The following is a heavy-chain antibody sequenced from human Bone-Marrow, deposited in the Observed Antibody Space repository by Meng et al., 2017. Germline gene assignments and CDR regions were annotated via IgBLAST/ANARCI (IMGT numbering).Heavy chain of an antibody. CDR1: GGSISSGGYY. J-gene: IGHJ5*02. D-gene: IGHD3-16*01. CDR2: IYYSGTT. V-gene: IGHV4-31*01. Sequence: QVPLPESGPGLVKPSHTLPFTCTVSGGSISSGGYYWSWIRQHPGKGLEWIGYIYYSGTTYYNPSLSSLVTISVDTSKNQFSLNLSSVTAADTAVYYCARDIRQGGNIWFDPWGQGTLVTVSS. CDR3: ARDIRQGGNIWFDP.